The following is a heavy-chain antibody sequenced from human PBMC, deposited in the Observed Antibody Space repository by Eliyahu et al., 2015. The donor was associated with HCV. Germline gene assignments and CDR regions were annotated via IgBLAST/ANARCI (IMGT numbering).Heavy chain of an antibody. Sequence: QVQLVESGGGVVQPGRSLRLSCAASGFTFSSYGMHWVRQAPGKGLEWVAVIWYDGSNKYYADSVKGRFTISRDNSKNTLYLQMNSLRAEDTAVYYCAREWVVRGVIPDAFDIWGQGTMVTVSS. J-gene: IGHJ3*02. V-gene: IGHV3-33*01. D-gene: IGHD3-10*01. CDR1: GFTFSSYG. CDR3: AREWVVRGVIPDAFDI. CDR2: IWYDGSNK.